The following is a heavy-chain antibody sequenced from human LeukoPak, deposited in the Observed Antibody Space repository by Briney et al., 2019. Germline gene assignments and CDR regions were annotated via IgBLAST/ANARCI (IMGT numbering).Heavy chain of an antibody. D-gene: IGHD1-14*01. CDR1: GFTVITNY. CDR2: LYSDGNT. V-gene: IGHV3-53*01. Sequence: GGSLILSCSASGFTVITNYMAWVRQAPGKGLEWVAVLYSDGNTKYADSVQGRFTISRDNSKNKLYLEMNSMSPDDTAVYYCARGVEPLAANTLAYWGQGTLVTVSS. J-gene: IGHJ4*02. CDR3: ARGVEPLAANTLAY.